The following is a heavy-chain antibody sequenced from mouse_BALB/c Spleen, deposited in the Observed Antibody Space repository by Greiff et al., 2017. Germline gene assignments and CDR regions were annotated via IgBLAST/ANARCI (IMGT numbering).Heavy chain of an antibody. Sequence: EVHLVESGGGLVKPGGSLKLSCAASGFTFSSYAMSWVRQTPEKRLEWVASISSGGSTYYPDSVKGRFTISRDNARNILYLQMSSLRSEDTAMYYCAREGYGYYYAMDYWGQGTSVTVSS. CDR1: GFTFSSYA. V-gene: IGHV5-6-5*01. D-gene: IGHD2-2*01. J-gene: IGHJ4*01. CDR3: AREGYGYYYAMDY. CDR2: ISSGGST.